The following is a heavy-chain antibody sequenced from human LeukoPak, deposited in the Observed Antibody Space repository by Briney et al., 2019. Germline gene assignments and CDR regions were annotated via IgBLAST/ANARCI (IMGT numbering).Heavy chain of an antibody. D-gene: IGHD3-22*01. CDR1: GYTFTGYY. Sequence: GASVKVSCKASGYTFTGYYMHWVRQAPGQGLEWMGWINPNSGGTNYAQKFQGRVTMTGDTSISTAYMELSRLRSDDTAVYYCARPPRAYYYDSSGNPYYFDYWGQGTLVTVSS. V-gene: IGHV1-2*02. CDR3: ARPPRAYYYDSSGNPYYFDY. J-gene: IGHJ4*02. CDR2: INPNSGGT.